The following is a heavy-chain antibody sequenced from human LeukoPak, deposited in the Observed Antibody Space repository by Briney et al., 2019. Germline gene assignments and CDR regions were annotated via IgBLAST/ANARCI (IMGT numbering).Heavy chain of an antibody. CDR1: GFTFSSYA. J-gene: IGHJ3*02. CDR2: ISDDGVNK. D-gene: IGHD6-6*01. Sequence: GGSLRLSCAASGFTFSSYALHWVRQAPGKGLEWVAVISDDGVNKYFAESVKGRFTISRDNSKKTLYLQMNSLRVEDTAIYYCARGSRSSSWGGGAFDIWGQGTAVTVSS. V-gene: IGHV3-30-3*01. CDR3: ARGSRSSSWGGGAFDI.